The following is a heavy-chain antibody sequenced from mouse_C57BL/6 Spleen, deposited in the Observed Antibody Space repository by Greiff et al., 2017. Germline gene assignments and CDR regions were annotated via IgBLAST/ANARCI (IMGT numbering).Heavy chain of an antibody. CDR2: INPSTGGT. V-gene: IGHV1-43*01. CDR3: ARGGYGGFDY. J-gene: IGHJ2*01. D-gene: IGHD3-1*01. Sequence: VQLKQSGPELVKPGASVKISCKASGYSFTGYYMHWVKQSSEKSLEWIGEINPSTGGTSYNQKFKGKATLTVDKSSSTAYMQLKSLTSDDSAVYYCARGGYGGFDYWGQGTTLTVSS. CDR1: GYSFTGYY.